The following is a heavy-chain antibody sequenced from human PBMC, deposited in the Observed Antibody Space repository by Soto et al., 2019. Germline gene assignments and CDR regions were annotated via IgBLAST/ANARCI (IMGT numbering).Heavy chain of an antibody. Sequence: SVIQSLRWSVADDSGTSLCWTCIRQTPEKGLEWIGYMHYTGFSHYNPSLKSRLTISVDRSKNQFTLQLTSVTVADTAVYYCATSYGHAWYTYWGQRTQVTVSP. D-gene: IGHD6-13*01. V-gene: IGHV4-59*02. J-gene: IGHJ4*02. CDR2: MHYTGFS. CDR3: ATSYGHAWYTY. CDR1: DDSGTSLC.